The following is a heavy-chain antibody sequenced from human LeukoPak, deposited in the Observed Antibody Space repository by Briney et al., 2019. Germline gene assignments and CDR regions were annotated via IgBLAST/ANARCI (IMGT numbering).Heavy chain of an antibody. CDR3: ARGPERDYYYYYMDV. D-gene: IGHD1-1*01. J-gene: IGHJ6*03. Sequence: GGSPRLSCAASGFTFSSYSMNWVRQAPGKGLEWVSYISSSSSTIYYADSVKGQFTISRDNAKNSLYLQMNSLRAEDTAVYYCARGPERDYYYYYMDVWGKGTTVTVSS. V-gene: IGHV3-48*01. CDR1: GFTFSSYS. CDR2: ISSSSSTI.